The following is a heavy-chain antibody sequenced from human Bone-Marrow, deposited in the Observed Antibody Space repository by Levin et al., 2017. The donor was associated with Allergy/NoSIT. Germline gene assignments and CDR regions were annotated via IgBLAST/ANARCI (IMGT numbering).Heavy chain of an antibody. V-gene: IGHV3-48*03. CDR1: GFSLSQYD. CDR3: ARGSFRTASLLGYYYGLDV. D-gene: IGHD2-21*01. J-gene: IGHJ6*02. Sequence: GESLKISCVASGFSLSQYDMIWVRQSPGKGLEWLSTISNTGTTVSFADSVKGLFTVSRDNTKKSLFLEMNSLRADDTAIYYCARGSFRTASLLGYYYGLDVWGQGTTVSVSS. CDR2: ISNTGTTV.